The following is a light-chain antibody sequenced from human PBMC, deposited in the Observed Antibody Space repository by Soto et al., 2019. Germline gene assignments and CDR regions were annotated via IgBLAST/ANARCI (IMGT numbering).Light chain of an antibody. CDR2: EVS. CDR1: SGDVGAYNY. V-gene: IGLV2-8*01. Sequence: QSALTQPPSASGAPGQSVSVACAGGSGDVGAYNYVSWYQQHAGKAPKLMIYEVSKRPSGVPDRFSGSKSGNTASLTVSGLQAEDEADYYCSSHAGSNNYVFGTGTKVTVL. J-gene: IGLJ1*01. CDR3: SSHAGSNNYV.